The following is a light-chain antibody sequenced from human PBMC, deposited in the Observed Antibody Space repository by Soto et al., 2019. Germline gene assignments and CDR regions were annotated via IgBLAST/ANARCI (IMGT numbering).Light chain of an antibody. CDR2: GAS. CDR3: LQYGSSPYT. CDR1: QSVSSSY. Sequence: EIVLTQSPGTLSLSPGERATLSCRASQSVSSSYLAWYQQKPGQAPRLLIYGASSRATGIPDRFSGSGSGTDFTLTISRLEPEDFAVYYCLQYGSSPYTFGQGTKLEIK. V-gene: IGKV3-20*01. J-gene: IGKJ2*01.